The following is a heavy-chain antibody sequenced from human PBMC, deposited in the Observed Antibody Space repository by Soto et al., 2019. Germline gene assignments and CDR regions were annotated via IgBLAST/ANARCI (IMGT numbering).Heavy chain of an antibody. CDR2: ISDSGHCI. Sequence: KLGRRLVLGKELEWLSSISDSGHCIYYADSVKGRFTISRDNAKNALFLQMNSLRGEDTAVYYCARFVFSLSGDHRDLNSFPTRRSPDL. D-gene: IGHD1-1*01. J-gene: IGHJ2*01. V-gene: IGHV3-21*01. CDR3: ARFVFSLSGDHRDLNSFPTRRSPDL.